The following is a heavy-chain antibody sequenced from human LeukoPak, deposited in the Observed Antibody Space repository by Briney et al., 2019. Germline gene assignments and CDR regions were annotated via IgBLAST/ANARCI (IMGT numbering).Heavy chain of an antibody. CDR1: GGTFSSYA. J-gene: IGHJ4*02. D-gene: IGHD2-2*01. CDR2: IIPILGIA. CDR3: AGDPSDIVVVPAAPDDY. V-gene: IGHV1-69*04. Sequence: ASVKVSCKASGGTFSSYAISWVRQAPGQGLEWMGRIIPILGIANYAQKFQGRVTITADKSTSTAYMELSSLRSEDTAVYYCAGDPSDIVVVPAAPDDYWGQGTLVTVSS.